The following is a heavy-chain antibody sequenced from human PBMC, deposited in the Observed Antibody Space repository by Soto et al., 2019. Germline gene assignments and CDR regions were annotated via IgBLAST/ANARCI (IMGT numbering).Heavy chain of an antibody. J-gene: IGHJ3*02. CDR2: IIPIFGTA. V-gene: IGHV1-69*13. Sequence: SVKVSCKASGGTFSSYAISWVRQAPGQGLEWIGGIIPIFGTANYAQKFQGRVTITADESTSTAYMELSSLRSEDTAVYYCARENNYSGGSCYTLRAFDIWGQGTMVTVSS. CDR1: GGTFSSYA. CDR3: ARENNYSGGSCYTLRAFDI. D-gene: IGHD2-15*01.